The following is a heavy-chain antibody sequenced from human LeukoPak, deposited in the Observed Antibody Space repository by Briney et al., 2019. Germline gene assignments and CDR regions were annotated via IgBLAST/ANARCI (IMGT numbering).Heavy chain of an antibody. Sequence: SETLSLTCTVSGGSISSYYWSWIRQPPGKGLEWIGYIYYSGSTYYNPSLKSRVTISVDTSKNQFSLKLSSVTAADTAVYYCARADEGSGWYDASYYFDYWGQGTLVTVSS. D-gene: IGHD6-19*01. CDR2: IYYSGST. V-gene: IGHV4-59*01. J-gene: IGHJ4*02. CDR1: GGSISSYY. CDR3: ARADEGSGWYDASYYFDY.